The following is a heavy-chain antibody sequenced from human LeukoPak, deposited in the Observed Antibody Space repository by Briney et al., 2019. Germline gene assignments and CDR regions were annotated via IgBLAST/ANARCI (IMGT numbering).Heavy chain of an antibody. CDR3: ARDSLEFDAFDI. J-gene: IGHJ3*02. CDR1: GGSISSGDYY. V-gene: IGHV4-30-4*01. CDR2: IYYSGST. D-gene: IGHD1-1*01. Sequence: SETLSLTCTVSGGSISSGDYYWSWIRQPPGKGLEWIGYIYYSGSTYYNPSLKSRVTISVDTSKNQFSLKLSSVTAADTAVYYCARDSLEFDAFDIWGQGTMVTVSS.